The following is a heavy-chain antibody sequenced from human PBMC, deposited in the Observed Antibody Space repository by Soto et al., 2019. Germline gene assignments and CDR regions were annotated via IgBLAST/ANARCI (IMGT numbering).Heavy chain of an antibody. V-gene: IGHV4-59*12. Sequence: PSETLSLTCTVSGGSISTYYWSWIRQPPGKGLEWIGYIYYSGNTNYNPSLKSRVTISVDTSKNQFSLKLSSVTAADTAVYYFARGPRYDYVWGSYRYNNRFDYWGQGTLVTVS. CDR1: GGSISTYY. CDR2: IYYSGNT. J-gene: IGHJ4*02. CDR3: ARGPRYDYVWGSYRYNNRFDY. D-gene: IGHD3-16*02.